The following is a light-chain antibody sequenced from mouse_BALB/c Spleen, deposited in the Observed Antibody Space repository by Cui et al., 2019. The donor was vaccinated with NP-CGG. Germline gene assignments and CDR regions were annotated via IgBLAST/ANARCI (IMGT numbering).Light chain of an antibody. J-gene: IGLJ1*01. V-gene: IGLV1*01. Sequence: QAVVTQESALTTSPGETVTLTCHSSTGAVTTSNYANWVQEKPDHLFTGLIGGTNNRAPGVPARFSGSLIGDKAALTITGAQTEDEAIYFCALLYSNHWVFGGGTKLTVL. CDR3: ALLYSNHWV. CDR2: GTN. CDR1: TGAVTTSNY.